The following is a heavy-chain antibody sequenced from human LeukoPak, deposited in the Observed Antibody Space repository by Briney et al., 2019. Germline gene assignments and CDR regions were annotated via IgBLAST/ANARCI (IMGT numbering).Heavy chain of an antibody. J-gene: IGHJ3*02. CDR3: AGGILGYYDLGI. Sequence: GGALRLSCAASGFTVSSNYMTWVRQAPGKGLEGVSLIYSGGSTYYADYVKGRFTISRDNSKNTLYLQMNSLRAEDTALYYCAGGILGYYDLGIWGQGTMVSVSS. D-gene: IGHD3-22*01. CDR2: IYSGGST. V-gene: IGHV3-53*01. CDR1: GFTVSSNY.